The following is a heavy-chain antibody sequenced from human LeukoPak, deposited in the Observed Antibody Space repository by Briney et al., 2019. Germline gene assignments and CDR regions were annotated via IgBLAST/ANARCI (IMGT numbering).Heavy chain of an antibody. CDR1: GFTFISYA. CDR3: AKDPGFGSSWYNYYFYGMDV. V-gene: IGHV3-23*01. CDR2: ISGSGGST. J-gene: IGHJ6*02. D-gene: IGHD6-13*01. Sequence: QPGASLRLSCAASGFTFISYAMSWVRQAPGKGLEWVSVISGSGGSTYYAVSVKGRFTISRDNSKNTLYLQMNSLRAGDTAVYYCAKDPGFGSSWYNYYFYGMDVWGQGTTVTVSS.